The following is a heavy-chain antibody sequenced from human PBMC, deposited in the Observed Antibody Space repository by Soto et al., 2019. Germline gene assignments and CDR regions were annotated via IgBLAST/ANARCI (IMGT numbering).Heavy chain of an antibody. CDR1: GFSLSTSGVG. V-gene: IGHV2-5*02. Sequence: QITLKESGPTLVKPTQTLTLTCTFSGFSLSTSGVGVGWIRQPPGKALEWLALIYWDDDKRYSPSLKSRLTITKDTSKNQVVLTITNMDPVDTATYYCAHRRDSSSAVSRPNDAFDIWGQGTMVTVSS. CDR2: IYWDDDK. CDR3: AHRRDSSSAVSRPNDAFDI. J-gene: IGHJ3*02. D-gene: IGHD6-6*01.